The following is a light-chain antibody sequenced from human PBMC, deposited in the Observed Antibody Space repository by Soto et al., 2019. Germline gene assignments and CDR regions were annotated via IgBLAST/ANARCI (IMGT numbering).Light chain of an antibody. CDR3: CSYAGSYTYV. CDR1: SSDVGGYNY. V-gene: IGLV2-11*01. CDR2: GVS. Sequence: QSALTQPRSVSGSPGQSVTISCTGTSSDVGGYNYVSWYQQHPGKAPKLMIYGVSKRPSGVPDRFSGSKSGNTASLTISGLQAEDADDYYCCSYAGSYTYVFGTGTKLTVL. J-gene: IGLJ1*01.